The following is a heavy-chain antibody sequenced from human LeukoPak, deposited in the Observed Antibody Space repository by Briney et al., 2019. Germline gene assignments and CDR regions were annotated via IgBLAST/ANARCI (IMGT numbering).Heavy chain of an antibody. V-gene: IGHV4-59*01. CDR2: IYYSGST. CDR1: GGPISSYY. J-gene: IGHJ4*02. D-gene: IGHD3-22*01. Sequence: SETLSLTCTVSGGPISSYYWSWIRQPPGKGLEWIGYIYYSGSTNYNPSLKSRVTISVDTSKNQFSLKLSSMTAADTAVYYCARNLYYYDSSGYYDYWGQGTLVTVSS. CDR3: ARNLYYYDSSGYYDY.